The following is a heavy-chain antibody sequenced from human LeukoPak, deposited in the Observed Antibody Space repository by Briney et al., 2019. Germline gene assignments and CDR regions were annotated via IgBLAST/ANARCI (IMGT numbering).Heavy chain of an antibody. J-gene: IGHJ4*02. CDR2: IYYSGST. CDR1: GGSISSGDYY. V-gene: IGHV4-30-4*01. CDR3: AREDYGDYLPVY. D-gene: IGHD4-17*01. Sequence: KPSQTLSHTCTVSGGSISSGDYYWSWIRQPPGKGLEWIGYIYYSGSTYYNPSFKSRVTISVDTSKNQFSLKLSSVTAADTAVYYCAREDYGDYLPVYWGQGTLVTVSS.